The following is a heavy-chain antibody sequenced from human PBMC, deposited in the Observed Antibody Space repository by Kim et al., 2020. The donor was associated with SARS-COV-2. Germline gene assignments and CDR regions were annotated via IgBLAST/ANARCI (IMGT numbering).Heavy chain of an antibody. J-gene: IGHJ6*02. CDR1: GFTFSSYG. CDR3: ARENDMIAAAGTFPYYYYGMDV. Sequence: GGSLRLSCAASGFTFSSYGMHWVRQAPGKGLEWVAVISYDGSNKYYADSVKGRFTISRDNSKNTLYLQMNSLRAEDTAVYYCARENDMIAAAGTFPYYYYGMDVWGQGTTVTVSS. D-gene: IGHD6-13*01. V-gene: IGHV3-33*05. CDR2: ISYDGSNK.